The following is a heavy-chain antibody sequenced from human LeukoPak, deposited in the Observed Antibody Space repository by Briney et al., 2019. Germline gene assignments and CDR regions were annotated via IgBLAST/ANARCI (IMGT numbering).Heavy chain of an antibody. V-gene: IGHV1-2*02. Sequence: ASVKVSCKASGYTFTGYYMHWVRQAPGQGREWMGWINPNSGGTNYAQKFQGRVTMTRDTSISTAYMELGRLRSDDTAVYYCARDLLRGSGSYNMDVWGKGTTVTVSS. CDR2: INPNSGGT. CDR3: ARDLLRGSGSYNMDV. CDR1: GYTFTGYY. J-gene: IGHJ6*03. D-gene: IGHD3-10*01.